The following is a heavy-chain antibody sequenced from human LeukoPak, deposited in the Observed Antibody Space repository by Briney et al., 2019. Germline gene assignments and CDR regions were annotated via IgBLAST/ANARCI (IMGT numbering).Heavy chain of an antibody. CDR2: INPNSGGT. Sequence: ASVTVSCKASGYTFTGYYMHWVRQAPGQGLEWMGWINPNSGGTNYAQKFQGRVTMTRDTSISTAYMELSRLRSDDTAVYYCARGRYCSGGSCYYYFQHWGQGTLVTVSS. CDR1: GYTFTGYY. J-gene: IGHJ1*01. V-gene: IGHV1-2*02. D-gene: IGHD2-15*01. CDR3: ARGRYCSGGSCYYYFQH.